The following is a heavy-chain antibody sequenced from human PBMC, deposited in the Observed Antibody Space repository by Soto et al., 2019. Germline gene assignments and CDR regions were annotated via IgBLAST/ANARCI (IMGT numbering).Heavy chain of an antibody. V-gene: IGHV3-23*01. CDR3: VQSRSRSTSLARWDS. J-gene: IGHJ1*01. CDR1: GFIFSNYA. D-gene: IGHD1-26*01. CDR2: ISGAGDST. Sequence: GGSLRLSCATSGFIFSNYAMSWVRQDPGKGLEWVSTISGAGDSTNYADSVKGRFTISRDNSRNTVYLQMNSLRAEDPAIFSCVQSRSRSTSLARWDSWG.